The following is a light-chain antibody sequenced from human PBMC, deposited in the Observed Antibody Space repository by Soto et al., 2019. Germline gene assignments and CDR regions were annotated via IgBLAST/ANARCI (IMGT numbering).Light chain of an antibody. Sequence: DIVMTQSPLSLPVTPGEPASISCRSSQSLLHSNGYNYLDWYLQKPGQSPQLLIYLGSNRASGVPDRFSGSGSGTDFTLKISRVEAEDVGVYYCMQALQTPPPVFGGGTKVEIK. CDR1: QSLLHSNGYNY. CDR2: LGS. V-gene: IGKV2-28*01. J-gene: IGKJ4*01. CDR3: MQALQTPPPV.